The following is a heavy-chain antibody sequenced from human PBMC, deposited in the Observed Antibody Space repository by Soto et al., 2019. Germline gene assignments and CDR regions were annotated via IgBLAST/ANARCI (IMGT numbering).Heavy chain of an antibody. Sequence: PGGSLRLSCAASGFTFSSYSMNWVRQAPGKGLEWVSYISSSSSTIYYADSVMGRFTISRDNAKNSLYLQMNSLRDEDTAVYYCAREVGATTDYYYYGMDVWGQGTTVTVSS. CDR1: GFTFSSYS. CDR3: AREVGATTDYYYYGMDV. D-gene: IGHD1-26*01. V-gene: IGHV3-48*02. J-gene: IGHJ6*02. CDR2: ISSSSSTI.